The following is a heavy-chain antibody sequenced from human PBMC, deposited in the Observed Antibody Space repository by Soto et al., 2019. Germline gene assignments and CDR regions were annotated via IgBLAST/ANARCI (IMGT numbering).Heavy chain of an antibody. Sequence: AETLSLTCAVYGVSFSGYYWSWIRQPPGKGREWSGEINHSGSTNYNPSLKSRVTISVDTSKNQFSLKLSSVTAADTAVYYCARGVGLHLGELVSRNSYYFDYRGQGTLVTVSS. J-gene: IGHJ4*02. D-gene: IGHD3-16*01. CDR1: GVSFSGYY. V-gene: IGHV4-34*01. CDR2: INHSGST. CDR3: ARGVGLHLGELVSRNSYYFDY.